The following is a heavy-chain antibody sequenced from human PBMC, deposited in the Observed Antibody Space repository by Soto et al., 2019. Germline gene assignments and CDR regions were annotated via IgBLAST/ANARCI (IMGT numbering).Heavy chain of an antibody. J-gene: IGHJ4*02. CDR2: IYYSGST. V-gene: IGHV4-59*01. CDR3: ARDPNLDY. CDR1: VGSISSYY. Sequence: SETLSLTCTVSVGSISSYYWSWIRQPPGKGLEWIGYIYYSGSTNYNPSLKSRVTISVDTSKNQFSLKLSSVTAADTAVYYCARDPNLDYWGQGTLVTVSS.